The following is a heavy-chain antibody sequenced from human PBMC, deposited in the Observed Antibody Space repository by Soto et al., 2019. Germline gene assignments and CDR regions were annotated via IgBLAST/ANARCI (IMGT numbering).Heavy chain of an antibody. J-gene: IGHJ6*02. D-gene: IGHD6-13*01. CDR3: ARDPLMTAAAGTQTYYYYGMDV. CDR1: GGTFSSYA. V-gene: IGHV1-69*13. Sequence: VASVKVSCKASGGTFSSYAISWVRQAPGQGLEWMGGIIPIFGTANYAQKFQGRVTITADESTSTAYMELSSLRSEDTAVYYCARDPLMTAAAGTQTYYYYGMDVWGQGTTVTVS. CDR2: IIPIFGTA.